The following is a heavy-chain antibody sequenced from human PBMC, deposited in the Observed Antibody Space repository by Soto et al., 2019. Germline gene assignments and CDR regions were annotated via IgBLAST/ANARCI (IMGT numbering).Heavy chain of an antibody. CDR2: ISGRGGTT. Sequence: EVQMLESGGGVAQPGGSLRLSCAASGFTFSSYAMTWVRRAPGKGLEWVSSISGRGGTTYYADSVKGRFTISRDSSKNTLYLQMNSLRAEDTAVYHCAKDLLAYCGGDCYRFDYWGQGTLVTVSS. CDR1: GFTFSSYA. V-gene: IGHV3-23*01. D-gene: IGHD2-21*02. J-gene: IGHJ4*02. CDR3: AKDLLAYCGGDCYRFDY.